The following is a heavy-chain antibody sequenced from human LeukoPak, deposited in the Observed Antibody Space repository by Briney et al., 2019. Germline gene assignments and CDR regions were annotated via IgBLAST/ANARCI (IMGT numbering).Heavy chain of an antibody. Sequence: SQTLSLTCAISGDSVSSNSAAWNWIRQSPSRGLEWLGRTYYRSKWYNDYAVSVKSRITINPDTSKNQFSLKLSSVTAADTAVYYCASGSSRIGYYYYGMDVWGQGTTVTVSS. D-gene: IGHD6-6*01. CDR3: ASGSSRIGYYYYGMDV. J-gene: IGHJ6*02. CDR2: TYYRSKWYN. V-gene: IGHV6-1*01. CDR1: GDSVSSNSAA.